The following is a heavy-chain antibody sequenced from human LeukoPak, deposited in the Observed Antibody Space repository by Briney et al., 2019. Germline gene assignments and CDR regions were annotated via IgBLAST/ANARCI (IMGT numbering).Heavy chain of an antibody. J-gene: IGHJ4*02. CDR2: INPNSGGT. CDR1: GYTFTGYY. V-gene: IGHV1-2*02. Sequence: ASVKVSCTASGYTFTGYYMHWVRQAPGQGLEWMGWINPNSGGTNYAQKFQGRVTMTRDTSISTAYMELSRLRSDDTAVYYCARGETDVDTAMVISPGCIDYWGQGALVTVSS. D-gene: IGHD5-18*01. CDR3: ARGETDVDTAMVISPGCIDY.